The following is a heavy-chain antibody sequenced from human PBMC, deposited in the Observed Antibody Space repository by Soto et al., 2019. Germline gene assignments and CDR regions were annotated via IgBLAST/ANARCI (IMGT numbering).Heavy chain of an antibody. CDR2: VNHNGGAT. CDR3: ARAKIGSYYGHFDY. CDR1: AFTFTSYD. Sequence: QVLLVQSGAEVRKPGASVNVSCRASAFTFTSYDVHWVRQAPGQGLEWLGRVNHNGGATDYAQKFDERVTMSSDTATVSVAMALSNLKSDDTAIYYCARAKIGSYYGHFDYWGQGTLVTVSS. V-gene: IGHV1-46*01. D-gene: IGHD1-26*01. J-gene: IGHJ4*02.